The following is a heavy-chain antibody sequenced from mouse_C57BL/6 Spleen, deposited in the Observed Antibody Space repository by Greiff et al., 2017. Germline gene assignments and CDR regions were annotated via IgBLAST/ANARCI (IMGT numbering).Heavy chain of an antibody. J-gene: IGHJ3*01. CDR1: GYTFTSYW. CDR3: ARGYSNCSWFAY. Sequence: VQLQQSGAELVMPGASVKLSCKASGYTFTSYWMHWVKQRPGQGLEWIGEIDTSGSYTNYNQKFQGKSTLTVDKSSSTAYMQLSSLTSEDSSVYYCARGYSNCSWFAYWGQGTLVTVSA. CDR2: IDTSGSYT. V-gene: IGHV1-69*01. D-gene: IGHD2-5*01.